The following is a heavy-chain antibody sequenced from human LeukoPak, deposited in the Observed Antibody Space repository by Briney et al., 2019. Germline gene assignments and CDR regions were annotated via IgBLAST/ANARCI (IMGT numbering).Heavy chain of an antibody. CDR2: IYSGGNT. CDR3: AREGGWRPFDY. Sequence: GGSLRLSCTVSGFTVSSNSMSGVRQAPGKGLEWVSFIYSGGNTLYSDSVKGRFTISRDNSKNTLYLQMNSLRAEDTAVYYCAREGGWRPFDYWGQGTLVTVSS. V-gene: IGHV3-53*01. CDR1: GFTVSSNS. D-gene: IGHD3-16*01. J-gene: IGHJ4*02.